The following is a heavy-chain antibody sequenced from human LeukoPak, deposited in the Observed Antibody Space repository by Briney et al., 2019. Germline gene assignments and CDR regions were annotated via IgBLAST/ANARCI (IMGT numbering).Heavy chain of an antibody. CDR2: MNPNSGNT. V-gene: IGHV1-8*03. CDR3: VRGVRGAVTTGGLGGYYYYYMDV. D-gene: IGHD4-17*01. Sequence: ASVKVSCKASGYTFTSYDINWVRQATGQGLEWMGWMNPNSGNTGYAQKFQGRVTITRNTSISTAYMELSSLRSEDTAVYYCVRGVRGAVTTGGLGGYYYYYMDVWGKGTTVTVSS. CDR1: GYTFTSYD. J-gene: IGHJ6*03.